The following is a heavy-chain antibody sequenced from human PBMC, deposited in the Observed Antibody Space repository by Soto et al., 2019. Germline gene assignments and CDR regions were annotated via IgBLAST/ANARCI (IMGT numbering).Heavy chain of an antibody. Sequence: PSETLSLTCAVSGGSISSGGYSWSWIRQPPGKGLEWIGYISHSGSTYYNPSLKSRVTISVDRSKNQFSLKLSSVTAADTDVYYCARGGLLPDYWGQGTLDTVSS. V-gene: IGHV4-30-2*01. CDR3: ARGGLLPDY. CDR1: GGSISSGGYS. D-gene: IGHD6-19*01. CDR2: ISHSGST. J-gene: IGHJ4*02.